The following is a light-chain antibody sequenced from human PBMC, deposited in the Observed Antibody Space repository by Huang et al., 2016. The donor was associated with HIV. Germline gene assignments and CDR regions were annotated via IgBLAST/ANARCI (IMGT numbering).Light chain of an antibody. J-gene: IGKJ3*01. V-gene: IGKV1-8*01. CDR3: QHYYNYPLI. Sequence: IRMTQSPSSLSASTGDRVTITCRASQHIDTYLAWYQQRPGSAPKLLIYGASTLQTDVPSRFSGNGSGTDFTLNINCLQSKDVAIYYCQHYYNYPLIFGPGTRVD. CDR2: GAS. CDR1: QHIDTY.